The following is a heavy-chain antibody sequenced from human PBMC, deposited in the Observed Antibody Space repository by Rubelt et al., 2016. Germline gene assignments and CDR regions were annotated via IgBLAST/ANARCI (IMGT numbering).Heavy chain of an antibody. D-gene: IGHD6-6*01. J-gene: IGHJ4*02. CDR2: ISGSGGST. CDR1: GFTFSTYG. CDR3: ARGLLSTIAARQGYY. Sequence: PGGSLRLSCAASGFTFSTYGMTWVRQAPGKGLEWVSAISGSGGSTYYADSVKGRFTISRDNSRNTLFLQMNSLRAEDTAVYYCARGLLSTIAARQGYYWGQGTLVTVSS. V-gene: IGHV3-23*01.